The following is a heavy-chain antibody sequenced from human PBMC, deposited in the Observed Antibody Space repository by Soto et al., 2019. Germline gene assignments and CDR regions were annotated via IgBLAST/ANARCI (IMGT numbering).Heavy chain of an antibody. CDR3: ARVGGDPYYYYYGMDV. V-gene: IGHV4-34*01. CDR1: GGSFSGYY. Sequence: SETLSLTCAVYGGSFSGYYWSWIRQPPGKGLEWIGEINHSGSTNYNPSLKSRVTISVDTSKNQFSLKLSSVTAADTAVYYCARVGGDPYYYYYGMDVWGQGTTVTVS. D-gene: IGHD4-17*01. CDR2: INHSGST. J-gene: IGHJ6*02.